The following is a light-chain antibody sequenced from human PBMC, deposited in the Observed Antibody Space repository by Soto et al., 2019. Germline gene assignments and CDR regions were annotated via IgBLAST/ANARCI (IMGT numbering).Light chain of an antibody. CDR2: GAS. CDR3: QQYGSVPRT. J-gene: IGKJ1*01. CDR1: QSLTSSY. V-gene: IGKV3-20*01. Sequence: TQSPDTVSSSTGETATLSCSASQSLTSSYLAWYQQKPGQAPRLLIYGASSRATGIPDRFSGSGSGTDFTLTISRLEPEDFAVYYCQQYGSVPRTFGQGTKVDIK.